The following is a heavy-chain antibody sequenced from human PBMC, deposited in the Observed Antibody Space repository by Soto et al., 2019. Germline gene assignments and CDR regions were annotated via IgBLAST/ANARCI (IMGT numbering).Heavy chain of an antibody. D-gene: IGHD3-22*01. V-gene: IGHV1-69*06. CDR2: IIPIFRTA. J-gene: IGHJ4*02. CDR1: EDTFRNYA. CDR3: ASTKYDSSAYYYVPDY. Sequence: SVKVSCKASEDTFRNYAISWLRQAPGQGLEWMGGIIPIFRTANYAQKFQGRVTITADTSANTVYLELSSLRSEDTAVYYCASTKYDSSAYYYVPDYWGQG.